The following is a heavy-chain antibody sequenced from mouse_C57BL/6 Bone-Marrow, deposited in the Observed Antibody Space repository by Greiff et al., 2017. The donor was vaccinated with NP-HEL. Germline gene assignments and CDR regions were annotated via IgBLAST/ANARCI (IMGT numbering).Heavy chain of an antibody. V-gene: IGHV5-17*01. D-gene: IGHD2-3*01. Sequence: DVMLVESGGGLVKPGGSLKLSCAASGFTFSDYGMHWVRQAPEKGLEWVAYISRGSSTIYYADTVKGRSTISRDNAKNTLCLQMTRLRSEDTAMYYCARPGDGYSWFAYWGQGTLVTVSA. J-gene: IGHJ3*01. CDR2: ISRGSSTI. CDR1: GFTFSDYG. CDR3: ARPGDGYSWFAY.